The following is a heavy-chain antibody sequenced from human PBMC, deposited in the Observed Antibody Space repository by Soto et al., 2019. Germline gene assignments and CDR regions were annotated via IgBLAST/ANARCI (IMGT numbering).Heavy chain of an antibody. D-gene: IGHD6-13*01. CDR3: ARGLGIGSSWEKYDYYMDV. CDR2: MNPNSGNT. V-gene: IGHV1-8*01. J-gene: IGHJ6*03. CDR1: GYTFTSYD. Sequence: ASVKVSCKASGYTFTSYDINWVRQATGQGLEWMGWMNPNSGNTGYAQKFQGRVTMTRNTSISTAYMELSSLRSEDTAVYYCARGLGIGSSWEKYDYYMDVWGKGTTVTVSS.